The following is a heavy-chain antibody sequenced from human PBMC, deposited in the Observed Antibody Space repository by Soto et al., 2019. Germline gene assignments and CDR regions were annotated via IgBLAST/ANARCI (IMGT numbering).Heavy chain of an antibody. CDR3: AREHSSRWRFDY. D-gene: IGHD6-13*01. CDR1: GYTFTSYD. J-gene: IGHJ4*02. V-gene: IGHV1-8*01. CDR2: MNPNSGNT. Sequence: QVQLVQSGAEVKKPGASMKVSCKASGYTFTSYDINWVRQATGQGLEWMGWMNPNSGNTGYAQKFQGXVXTXRXXSIRTAYMELSSLRSEDTAVYYCAREHSSRWRFDYWGQGTLVTVSS.